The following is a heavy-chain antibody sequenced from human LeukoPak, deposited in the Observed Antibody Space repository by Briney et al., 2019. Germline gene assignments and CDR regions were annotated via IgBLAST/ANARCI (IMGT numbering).Heavy chain of an antibody. Sequence: SETLSLTCADSGGSISSSNWWSWFRQPPGEGLECIGEIYHSGSTNYNPSLKSRVTISVDKSKNQFSLKLSSVTAADTAVYYCARNVTVTHDAFDISGQGTMVTVSS. CDR2: IYHSGST. D-gene: IGHD4-17*01. CDR1: GGSISSSNW. CDR3: ARNVTVTHDAFDI. J-gene: IGHJ3*02. V-gene: IGHV4-4*02.